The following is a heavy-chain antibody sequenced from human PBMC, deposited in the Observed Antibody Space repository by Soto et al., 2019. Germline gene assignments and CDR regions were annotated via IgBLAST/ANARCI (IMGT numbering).Heavy chain of an antibody. CDR3: ARDYDFWSGYSFFNNWFDP. V-gene: IGHV1-2*02. J-gene: IGHJ5*02. CDR2: INPNSGGT. Sequence: ASVKVSCKASGYAFTGYYMHWVRQAPGQGLEWMGWINPNSGGTNYAQKFQGRVTMTRDTSISTAYMELSRLRSDDTAVYYCARDYDFWSGYSFFNNWFDPWGQGTLVTVCS. D-gene: IGHD3-3*01. CDR1: GYAFTGYY.